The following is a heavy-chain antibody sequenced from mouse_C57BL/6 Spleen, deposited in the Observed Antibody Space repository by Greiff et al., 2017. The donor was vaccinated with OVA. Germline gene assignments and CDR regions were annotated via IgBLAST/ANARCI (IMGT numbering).Heavy chain of an antibody. V-gene: IGHV1-81*01. D-gene: IGHD3-2*02. CDR1: GYTFTSYG. CDR2: IYPRSGNT. CDR3: ARPDSSGIYYYAMDY. Sequence: QVQLQQSGAELARPGASVKLSCKASGYTFTSYGISWVKQRTGQGLEWIGEIYPRSGNTYYNEKFKGKATLTADKSSSTAYMELRSLTSEDSAVYFCARPDSSGIYYYAMDYWGQGTSVTVSS. J-gene: IGHJ4*01.